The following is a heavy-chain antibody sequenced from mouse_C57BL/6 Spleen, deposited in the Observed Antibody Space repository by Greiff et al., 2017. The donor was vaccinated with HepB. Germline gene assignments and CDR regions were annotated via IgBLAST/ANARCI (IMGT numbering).Heavy chain of an antibody. CDR2: IYPGDGDT. CDR1: GYAFSSYW. CDR3: ARSGGDGYYLAY. Sequence: VMLVESGAELVKPGASVKISCKASGYAFSSYWMNWVKQRPGKGLEWIGQIYPGDGDTNYNGKFKGKATLTADKSSSTAYMQLSSLTSEDSAVYFCARSGGDGYYLAYWGQGTLVTVSA. J-gene: IGHJ3*01. V-gene: IGHV1-80*01. D-gene: IGHD2-3*01.